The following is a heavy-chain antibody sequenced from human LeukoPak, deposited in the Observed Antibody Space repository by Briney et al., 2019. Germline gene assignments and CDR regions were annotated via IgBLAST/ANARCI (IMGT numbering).Heavy chain of an antibody. CDR3: AREVRNYYYYMDV. J-gene: IGHJ6*03. Sequence: TLSLTCTVSGGSISSGGYYWSWIRQHPGKGLEWIGYIYYSGSTYYNPSLKSRVTISVDTSKNQFSLKLSSVTAADTAVYYCAREVRNYYYYMDVWGKGTTVTVSS. CDR1: GGSISSGGYY. CDR2: IYYSGST. D-gene: IGHD4-11*01. V-gene: IGHV4-31*03.